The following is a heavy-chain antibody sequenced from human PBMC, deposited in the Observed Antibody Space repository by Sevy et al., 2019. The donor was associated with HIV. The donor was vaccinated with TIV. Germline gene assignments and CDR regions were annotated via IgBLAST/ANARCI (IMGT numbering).Heavy chain of an antibody. Sequence: SLRLSCAASGFTFDDYTMHWVRQAPGKGLEWVSLISWDGGSTYYADSVKGRFTISRDNSKNSLYLQMNSLRTEDTALYYCAKDIVKKITMVRGVIQNLGGIDYWGQGTLVTVSS. V-gene: IGHV3-43*01. D-gene: IGHD3-10*01. CDR3: AKDIVKKITMVRGVIQNLGGIDY. J-gene: IGHJ4*02. CDR2: ISWDGGST. CDR1: GFTFDDYT.